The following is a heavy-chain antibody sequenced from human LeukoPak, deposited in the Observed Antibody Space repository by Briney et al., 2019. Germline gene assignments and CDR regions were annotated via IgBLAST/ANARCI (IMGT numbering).Heavy chain of an antibody. Sequence: ASVKVSCKASGYTFSSYDINWVRQATGQGLEWWGWMNPNSGNPGYAQKFQGRVTMTRNTSISTAYMELSSLRSEDTAVYYCAVLTLGATTPFDYWGQGTLVTVSS. V-gene: IGHV1-8*01. D-gene: IGHD1-26*01. CDR3: AVLTLGATTPFDY. J-gene: IGHJ4*02. CDR1: GYTFSSYD. CDR2: MNPNSGNP.